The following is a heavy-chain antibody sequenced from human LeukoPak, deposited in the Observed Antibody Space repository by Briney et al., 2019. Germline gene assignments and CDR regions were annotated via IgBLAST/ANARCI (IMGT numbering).Heavy chain of an antibody. V-gene: IGHV3-23*01. CDR3: AKGTLQWELYFDC. D-gene: IGHD1-26*01. Sequence: GGSLRLSCSASGFIFSTSAMSWARQAPGKGLEWVSAISGSGGSTYSADSVKGRFTISRDNSKNTLYLQMNSLRAEDTAVYYCAKGTLQWELYFDCWGQGTLVTVAS. CDR1: GFIFSTSA. J-gene: IGHJ4*02. CDR2: ISGSGGST.